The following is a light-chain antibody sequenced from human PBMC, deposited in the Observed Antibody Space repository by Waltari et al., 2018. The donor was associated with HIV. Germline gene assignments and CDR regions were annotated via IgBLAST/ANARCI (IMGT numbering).Light chain of an antibody. J-gene: IGLJ3*02. CDR3: AGWDDSVDGPV. CDR2: RDK. V-gene: IGLV1-44*01. CDR1: SSNIGSNA. Sequence: QSVLTQPPSASGTPGQRVTISCSGGSSNIGSNAVSWYQQLPGTAPKLLIYRDKQRPSGVPDRFSGSNSGTSASLAISGLQSEDEADYHCAGWDDSVDGPVFGGGTILTVL.